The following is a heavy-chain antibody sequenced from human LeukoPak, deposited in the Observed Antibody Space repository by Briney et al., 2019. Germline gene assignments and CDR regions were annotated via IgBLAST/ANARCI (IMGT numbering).Heavy chain of an antibody. CDR2: IYHSGVR. CDR3: ARHSSDFWSGYYTNYYGVDV. D-gene: IGHD3-3*01. V-gene: IGHV4-30-2*05. Sequence: SETLSLTCGVSGGSINSGSYAWNWIRQAPGKGLEWIGYIYHSGVRFYNPSLKSRLTISVDTSKNQFSLRLSSVTAADTVVYYCARHSSDFWSGYYTNYYGVDVWGRGTTVTVSS. J-gene: IGHJ6*02. CDR1: GGSINSGSYA.